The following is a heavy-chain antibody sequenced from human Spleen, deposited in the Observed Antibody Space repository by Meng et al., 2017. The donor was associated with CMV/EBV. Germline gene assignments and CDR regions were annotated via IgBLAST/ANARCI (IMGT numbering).Heavy chain of an antibody. CDR1: GFNFRIYG. D-gene: IGHD1-7*01. J-gene: IGHJ4*02. Sequence: GGSLRLSCAASGFNFRIYGMHWVRHLPGKGLEWVAFIRYDEKTKYYVDSVKGRFTISRDNSKNTLYLQMNSLRAEDTAVYYCARSAANNWNYANYWGQGTLVTVSS. CDR3: ARSAANNWNYANY. CDR2: IRYDEKTK. V-gene: IGHV3-30*02.